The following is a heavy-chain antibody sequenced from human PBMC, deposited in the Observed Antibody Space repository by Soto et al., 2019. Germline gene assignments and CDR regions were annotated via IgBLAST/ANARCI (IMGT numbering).Heavy chain of an antibody. V-gene: IGHV3-13*01. Sequence: GSLRLSCTASGFTFNYYWMHWVRQATGKGLEWVSAIGTAGDTYYPGSVKGRFTISRENAKNSLYLQMNSLRAGDTALYYCARGWLATGGSLSYMDVWGKGTTVTVSS. CDR3: ARGWLATGGSLSYMDV. CDR2: IGTAGDT. D-gene: IGHD6-13*01. J-gene: IGHJ6*03. CDR1: GFTFNYYW.